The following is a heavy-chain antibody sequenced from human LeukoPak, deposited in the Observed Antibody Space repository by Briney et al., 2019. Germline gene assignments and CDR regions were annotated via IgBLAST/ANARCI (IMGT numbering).Heavy chain of an antibody. Sequence: ASVKVSCNASGYTFTGYYMHWVRQAPGQGLEWMGWINPNSGGTNYAQKFQGRVTMTRDTSISTAYMELSRLRSDDTAVYYCARAYYDIGWFDPWGQGTLVTVSS. CDR2: INPNSGGT. D-gene: IGHD3-22*01. J-gene: IGHJ5*02. V-gene: IGHV1-2*02. CDR1: GYTFTGYY. CDR3: ARAYYDIGWFDP.